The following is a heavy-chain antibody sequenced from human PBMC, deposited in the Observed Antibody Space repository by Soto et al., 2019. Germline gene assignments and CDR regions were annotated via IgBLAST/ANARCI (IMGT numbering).Heavy chain of an antibody. CDR2: ISGSGGST. D-gene: IGHD3-9*01. V-gene: IGHV3-23*01. J-gene: IGHJ1*01. CDR3: AKDRQLRYFDWAPPPEYFPH. CDR1: GFTFSSYA. Sequence: GGSLRLSCAASGFTFSSYAMSWVRQAPGKGLEWVSAISGSGGSTHYADSLKGRFTLSRDNSTNTLYLQMNSLRAEDTAVHYCAKDRQLRYFDWAPPPEYFPHWGQGTLVTVSS.